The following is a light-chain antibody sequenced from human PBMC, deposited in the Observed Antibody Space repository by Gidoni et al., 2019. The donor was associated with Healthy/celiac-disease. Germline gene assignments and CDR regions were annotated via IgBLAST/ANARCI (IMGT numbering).Light chain of an antibody. V-gene: IGKV1-17*01. CDR1: QCIRKD. Sequence: DIQMTQSPSSLPASVGDRVTITFRASQCIRKDLGWYKQKPGKAPKRLIYAESISRSGVTSRCSGSGSGTEFTLTISSLQPEAFATYYCLQHNGYPRTFGQGTKVEIK. CDR3: LQHNGYPRT. J-gene: IGKJ1*01. CDR2: AES.